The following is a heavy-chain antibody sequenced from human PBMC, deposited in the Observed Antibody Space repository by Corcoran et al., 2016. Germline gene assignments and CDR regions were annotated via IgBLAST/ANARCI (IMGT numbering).Heavy chain of an antibody. CDR3: ARDEFWSGYYNSWYYYYGMDV. D-gene: IGHD3-3*01. J-gene: IGHJ6*02. CDR1: GGSISSYY. CDR2: IYYSGST. V-gene: IGHV4-59*01. Sequence: QVQLQESGPGLVKPSETLSLTCTVSGGSISSYYWSWIRQPPGKGLEWIGYIYYSGSTNYNPSLKSRVTISVDTSKNQFSLKLNSVTAADTAVYYWARDEFWSGYYNSWYYYYGMDVWGQGTTVTVSS.